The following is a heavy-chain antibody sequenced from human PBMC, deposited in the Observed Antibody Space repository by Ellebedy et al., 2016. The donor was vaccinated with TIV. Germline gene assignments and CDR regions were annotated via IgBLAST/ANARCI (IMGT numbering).Heavy chain of an antibody. J-gene: IGHJ6*02. V-gene: IGHV1-69*13. CDR2: IIPIFGTA. Sequence: ASVKVSCKASGGTFSNYAISWVRQAPRQGLEWMGGIIPIFGTANYAQKFQGRVTITADESTSTAYMDLSSLRSEDTAVYYCARDWTYYYDSSDPVPYYYYGMDVWGQGTTVTVSS. CDR3: ARDWTYYYDSSDPVPYYYYGMDV. D-gene: IGHD3-22*01. CDR1: GGTFSNYA.